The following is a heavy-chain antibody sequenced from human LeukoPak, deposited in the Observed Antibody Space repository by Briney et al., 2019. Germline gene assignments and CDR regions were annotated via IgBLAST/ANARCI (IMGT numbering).Heavy chain of an antibody. CDR3: ARQPGGDNYDSSGIEAFDI. CDR2: ISPSGGST. D-gene: IGHD3-22*01. V-gene: IGHV1-46*01. CDR1: GYTFTSNY. Sequence: ASVKVSCKAFGYTFTSNYMHWVRQAPGQGPEWMGVISPSGGSTTYAQKFQGRVTLTRDMSTSTAYMELSRLRSDDTAVYYCARQPGGDNYDSSGIEAFDIWGQGTMVTVSS. J-gene: IGHJ3*02.